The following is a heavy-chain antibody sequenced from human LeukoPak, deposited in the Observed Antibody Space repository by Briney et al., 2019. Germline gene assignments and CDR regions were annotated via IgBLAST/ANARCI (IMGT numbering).Heavy chain of an antibody. V-gene: IGHV3-48*04. CDR2: ISSSGSTI. Sequence: GGSLRLSCAASGFTFSSYGMHWVRQAPGKGLEWVSYISSSGSTIYYADSVKGRFTISRDNARNSLYLQMNSLRAEDTAVYYCARLDYYGSGSYFDYWGQGTLVTVSS. J-gene: IGHJ4*02. D-gene: IGHD3-10*01. CDR1: GFTFSSYG. CDR3: ARLDYYGSGSYFDY.